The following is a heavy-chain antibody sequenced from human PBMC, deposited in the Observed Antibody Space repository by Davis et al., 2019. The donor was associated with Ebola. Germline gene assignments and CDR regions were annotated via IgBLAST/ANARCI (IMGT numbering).Heavy chain of an antibody. D-gene: IGHD3-3*01. CDR3: AKSGLSFGVVKYHYGMDV. V-gene: IGHV3-53*05. CDR2: VYTGGRT. Sequence: GGSLRLSCAASGFRVSGPYMSWVRQAPGKGLEWVSVVYTGGRTYYADSVKGRFTISRDNSKNTLYLQMNSLRAEDTAVYYCAKSGLSFGVVKYHYGMDVWGKGTTVTVSS. J-gene: IGHJ6*04. CDR1: GFRVSGPY.